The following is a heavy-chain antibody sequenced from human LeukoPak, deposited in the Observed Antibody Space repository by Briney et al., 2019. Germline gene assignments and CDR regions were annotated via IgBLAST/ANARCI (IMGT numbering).Heavy chain of an antibody. D-gene: IGHD3-10*01. Sequence: ASVKVSFKASGYTFTSYDINWVRQATGQGLEWMGWMNPNSGNTGYAQKFQGRVTMTRNTSIRTAYMELSSLRSEDTAVYYCARIGDPYYMDVWGKGTTVTVSS. CDR2: MNPNSGNT. CDR3: ARIGDPYYMDV. V-gene: IGHV1-8*01. J-gene: IGHJ6*03. CDR1: GYTFTSYD.